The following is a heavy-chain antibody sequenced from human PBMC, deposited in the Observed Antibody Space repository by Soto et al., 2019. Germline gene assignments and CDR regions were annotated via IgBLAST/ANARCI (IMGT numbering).Heavy chain of an antibody. D-gene: IGHD3-22*01. J-gene: IGHJ4*02. CDR2: IFYTGST. CDR3: ARFDHSSGYYYRYYFDY. CDR1: GYSISNTNW. Sequence: SETLSLTCAVSGYSISNTNWWGWIRQPPGKGLEWIGYIFYTGSTNYNPSLKSRVTISVDTSKNQFSLKLSSVTAADTAVYYCARFDHSSGYYYRYYFDYWGQGTLVTVSS. V-gene: IGHV4-28*01.